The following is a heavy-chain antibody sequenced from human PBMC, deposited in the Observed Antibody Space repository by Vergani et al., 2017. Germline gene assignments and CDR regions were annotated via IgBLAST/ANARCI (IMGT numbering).Heavy chain of an antibody. CDR1: GGTFSSYA. D-gene: IGHD4-23*01. V-gene: IGHV1-69*01. CDR2: IIAIFGTA. J-gene: IGHJ3*02. Sequence: QVQLVQSGAEVKKPGSSVKVSCKASGGTFSSYAISWVRQAPGQGLEWMGGIIAIFGTANYAQKFQGRVTITADESTSTAYMELSSLRSEDTAVYYCARGGFMTTVVTNAFDIWGQGTMVTVSS. CDR3: ARGGFMTTVVTNAFDI.